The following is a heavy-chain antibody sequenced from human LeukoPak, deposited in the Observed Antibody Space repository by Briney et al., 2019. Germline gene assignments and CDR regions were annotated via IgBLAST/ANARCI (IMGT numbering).Heavy chain of an antibody. CDR2: ISGTGGST. V-gene: IGHV3-23*01. CDR3: AKDGSSSWSYFDY. D-gene: IGHD6-13*01. Sequence: GGSLRLSCAASGFTFSNYPMSWVRQAPGKGLEWISSISGTGGSTYYADSVKGRFTVSRDNSKNTLYLQMNSLRAEDTAVYYCAKDGSSSWSYFDYWGQGTLVTVSS. CDR1: GFTFSNYP. J-gene: IGHJ4*02.